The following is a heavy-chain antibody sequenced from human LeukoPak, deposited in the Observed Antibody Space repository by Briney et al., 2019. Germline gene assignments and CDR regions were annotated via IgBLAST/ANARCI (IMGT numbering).Heavy chain of an antibody. Sequence: ASVKVSCKASGGTFSSYAISWVRQAPGQGLEWMGGIIPIFGTANYAQKFQGRVTITTDESTSTAYMELSSLRSEDTAVYYCTRGQGAGTFDYWGQGTLVTVSS. J-gene: IGHJ4*02. CDR1: GGTFSSYA. V-gene: IGHV1-69*05. D-gene: IGHD6-19*01. CDR2: IIPIFGTA. CDR3: TRGQGAGTFDY.